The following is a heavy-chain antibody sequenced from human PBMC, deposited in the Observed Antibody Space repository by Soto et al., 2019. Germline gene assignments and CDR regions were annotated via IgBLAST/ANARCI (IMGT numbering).Heavy chain of an antibody. CDR1: VYSFAGYW. Sequence: PGESLKIAGNGSVYSFAGYWITWVRQKPGKGLEWMGRIDPSDSQTYYSPSFRGHVTISVTKSITTVFLQWSSLRASDTAMYYCARQIYDSDTGPNFQYYFDSWGQVTPVTVSS. CDR2: IDPSDSQT. D-gene: IGHD3-22*01. V-gene: IGHV5-10-1*01. J-gene: IGHJ4*02. CDR3: ARQIYDSDTGPNFQYYFDS.